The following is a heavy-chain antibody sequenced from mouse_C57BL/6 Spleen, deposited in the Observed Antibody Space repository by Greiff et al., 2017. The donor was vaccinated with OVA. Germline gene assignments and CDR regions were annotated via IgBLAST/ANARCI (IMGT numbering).Heavy chain of an antibody. CDR1: GYAFTNYL. V-gene: IGHV1-54*01. CDR2: INPGSGGT. Sequence: QVQLKQSGAELVRPGTSVKVSCKASGYAFTNYLIEWVKQRPGQGLEWIGVINPGSGGTNYNEKFKGKATLTADKSSSTAYMQLRSLTSEDSAVYFCARKGTTVYAMDYWGQGTSVTVSS. CDR3: ARKGTTVYAMDY. J-gene: IGHJ4*01. D-gene: IGHD1-1*01.